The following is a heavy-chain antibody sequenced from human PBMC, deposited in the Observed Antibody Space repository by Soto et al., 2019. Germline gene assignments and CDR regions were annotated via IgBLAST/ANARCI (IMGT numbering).Heavy chain of an antibody. D-gene: IGHD3-3*01. J-gene: IGHJ6*03. Sequence: ASVKASCKASGYTFTSYAMHWVRQAPGQRLEWMGWINAGNGNTKYSQKLQGRVTITRDTSASTAYMELSSLRSEDTAVYYCARERWVLRFLEWFPPMDVWGKGTTVTVSS. CDR1: GYTFTSYA. CDR3: ARERWVLRFLEWFPPMDV. CDR2: INAGNGNT. V-gene: IGHV1-3*01.